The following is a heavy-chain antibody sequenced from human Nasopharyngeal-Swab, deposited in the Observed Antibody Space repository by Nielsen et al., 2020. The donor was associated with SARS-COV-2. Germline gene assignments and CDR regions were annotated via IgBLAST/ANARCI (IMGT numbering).Heavy chain of an antibody. CDR1: GFTFNNYG. D-gene: IGHD3-3*01. Sequence: GESLKISCAASGFTFNNYGMYWVRQAPGKGLECVAFISHDGSIKYYADSVKGRFTISRDNAKNSLYLQMNSLRAEDTAVYYCARDGLDYDFWSAYFMDVWGQGTTVTVSS. CDR3: ARDGLDYDFWSAYFMDV. CDR2: ISHDGSIK. V-gene: IGHV3-30*03. J-gene: IGHJ6*02.